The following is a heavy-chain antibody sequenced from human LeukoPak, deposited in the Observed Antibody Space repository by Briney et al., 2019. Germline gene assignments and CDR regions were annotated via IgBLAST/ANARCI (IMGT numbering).Heavy chain of an antibody. CDR2: ISSSSSYI. J-gene: IGHJ6*02. CDR3: ASRPDYYYYYGMDV. CDR1: GFTFSSYS. Sequence: GGSLRLSYAASGFTFSSYSMNWVRQAPGKGLEWVSSISSSSSYIYYADSVKGRFTISRDNAKNSLYLQMNSLIAEHTAVYYCASRPDYYYYYGMDVWGQGTTVTVSS. V-gene: IGHV3-21*01.